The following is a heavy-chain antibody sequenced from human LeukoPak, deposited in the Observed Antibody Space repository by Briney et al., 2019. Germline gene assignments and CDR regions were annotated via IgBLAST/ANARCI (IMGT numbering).Heavy chain of an antibody. Sequence: GGSLTLSCAASGFTFSSYSKNWVRQPPGQGLEWVSSISSSSGYIWYVDSVKGRFTISRDNAKNSLYLQMNSLRAEDTAVYYCARDLGVIVHPSDYWGQGTLVTVSS. J-gene: IGHJ4*02. CDR2: ISSSSGYI. CDR3: ARDLGVIVHPSDY. CDR1: GFTFSSYS. V-gene: IGHV3-21*01. D-gene: IGHD3-16*02.